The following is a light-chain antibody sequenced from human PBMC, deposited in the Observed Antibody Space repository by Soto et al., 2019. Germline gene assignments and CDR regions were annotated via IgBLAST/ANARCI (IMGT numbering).Light chain of an antibody. J-gene: IGLJ1*01. CDR3: SSFTSRFTFV. Sequence: QSVLTQPASVSGSPGQSIAISCTGTRSDVGAYNYVSWYQQHPGKAPKLMISEVTNRLSGVSDRFSGSKSGNTASLTISGLQAEDEADYYCSSFTSRFTFVFGTGTKLTVL. V-gene: IGLV2-14*01. CDR2: EVT. CDR1: RSDVGAYNY.